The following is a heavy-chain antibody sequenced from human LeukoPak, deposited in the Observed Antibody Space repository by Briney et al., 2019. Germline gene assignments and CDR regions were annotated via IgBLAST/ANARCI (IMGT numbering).Heavy chain of an antibody. CDR2: ISYSGST. J-gene: IGHJ4*02. V-gene: IGHV4-59*01. Sequence: SETLSLTCTVSGGSINSYYWSWIRQPPGKGLEWIGYISYSGSTNYNPSLKSRVTISVDTSKNQFFLKLSSVTAADTALYYCTRGKANWGQGTLVTVSS. CDR1: GGSINSYY. CDR3: TRGKAN.